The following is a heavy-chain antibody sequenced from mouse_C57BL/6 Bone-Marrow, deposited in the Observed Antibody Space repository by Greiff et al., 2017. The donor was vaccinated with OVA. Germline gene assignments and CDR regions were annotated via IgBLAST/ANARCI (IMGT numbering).Heavy chain of an antibody. V-gene: IGHV6-3*01. Sequence: EVQLVESGGGLVQPGGSMKLSCVASGFTFSNYWMNWVRQSPEKGLEWVAQIRLKSDNYATNYAESVKGRFTISRDDSKSSVYLQMNNLRAEDAGIYYCTSMWDPSWFAYWGQGTLVTVSA. CDR1: GFTFSNYW. CDR3: TSMWDPSWFAY. D-gene: IGHD2-3*01. CDR2: IRLKSDNYAT. J-gene: IGHJ3*01.